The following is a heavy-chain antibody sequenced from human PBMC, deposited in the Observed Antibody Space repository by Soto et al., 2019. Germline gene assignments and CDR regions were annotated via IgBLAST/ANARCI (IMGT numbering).Heavy chain of an antibody. V-gene: IGHV4-59*01. Sequence: SETLSLTCTVSGGSISSYYWSWIRQPPGKGLEWIGYIYYSGSTNYNPSLKSRVTISVDTSKNQFSLKLSSVTAADAAVYYCARKGIAARPDYWFDPWGQGTLVTVSS. J-gene: IGHJ5*02. D-gene: IGHD6-6*01. CDR1: GGSISSYY. CDR2: IYYSGST. CDR3: ARKGIAARPDYWFDP.